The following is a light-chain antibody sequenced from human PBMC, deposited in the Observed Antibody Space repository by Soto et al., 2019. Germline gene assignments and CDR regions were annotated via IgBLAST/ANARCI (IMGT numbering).Light chain of an antibody. V-gene: IGKV1-5*03. CDR3: QQYNCYSFT. CDR1: QSISTW. CDR2: KAS. J-gene: IGKJ4*01. Sequence: QRTRVPSGMCAAVVCRVTINCLASQSISTWLAWYQQKAGKAPKLLIYKASSLESGVPSRFSGSGSGTEFTLTICSLQPDDFATYYCQQYNCYSFTFGGGTKVDIK.